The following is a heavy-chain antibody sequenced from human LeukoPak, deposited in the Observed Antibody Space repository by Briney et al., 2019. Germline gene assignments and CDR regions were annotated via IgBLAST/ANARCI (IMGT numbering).Heavy chain of an antibody. V-gene: IGHV3-21*01. D-gene: IGHD2-2*01. J-gene: IGHJ4*02. CDR3: ARAKPAAGSFDY. CDR2: ISRSRSYI. CDR1: GFTFSSYS. Sequence: GGSLRLSCAASGFTFSSYSMNWVRQAPGKGLEWVSSISRSRSYIYYADSVKGRFTISRDNAKNSLYLQMNSLRAEDTAVYYCARAKPAAGSFDYWGQGTLVTVSS.